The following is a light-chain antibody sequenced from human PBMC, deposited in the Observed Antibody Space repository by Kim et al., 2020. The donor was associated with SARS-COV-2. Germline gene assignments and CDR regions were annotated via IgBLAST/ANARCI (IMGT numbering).Light chain of an antibody. J-gene: IGKJ4*01. Sequence: PGERDTLSCRTSQTISRDLAWYQQKPGQAPRLLIYGVSTRATGIPATFTGSGSGTEFTLTISSLQSEDFAVYYCQQYNDWPLTFGGGTKVDIK. CDR2: GVS. CDR3: QQYNDWPLT. V-gene: IGKV3-15*01. CDR1: QTISRD.